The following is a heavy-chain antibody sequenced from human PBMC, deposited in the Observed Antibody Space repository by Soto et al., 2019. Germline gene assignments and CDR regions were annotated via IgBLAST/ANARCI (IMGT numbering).Heavy chain of an antibody. J-gene: IGHJ5*02. CDR1: GFTLSGYA. Sequence: EVQLVESGGGLVQPGGSLRLSCVASGFTLSGYAMNWVRQAPGKGLEWVSYISSSSSNIQYAGSVKGRFTISRDNAMNSLHLQINSLRDEDTAVYYCARDCSLGSRYCRWFDPWGQGTLVTVSS. D-gene: IGHD2-15*01. CDR2: ISSSSSNI. V-gene: IGHV3-48*02. CDR3: ARDCSLGSRYCRWFDP.